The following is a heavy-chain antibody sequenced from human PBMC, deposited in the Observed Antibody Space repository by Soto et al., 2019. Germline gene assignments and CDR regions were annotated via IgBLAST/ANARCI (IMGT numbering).Heavy chain of an antibody. J-gene: IGHJ5*02. V-gene: IGHV3-21*01. CDR3: ARDVVVGATTGWFDP. D-gene: IGHD1-26*01. Sequence: EVQLVESGGGLVKPGGSLRLSCAASGFTFSSYSMNWVRQAPGKGLEWVSSISSSSSYIYYADSVKGRFTISRDNAKNSLYLQMNSLRAEDTAVYYCARDVVVGATTGWFDPWGQGTLVTVSS. CDR2: ISSSSSYI. CDR1: GFTFSSYS.